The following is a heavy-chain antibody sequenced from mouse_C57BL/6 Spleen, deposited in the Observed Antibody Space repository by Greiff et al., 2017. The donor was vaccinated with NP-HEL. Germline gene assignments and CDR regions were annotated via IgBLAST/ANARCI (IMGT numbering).Heavy chain of an antibody. Sequence: EVKLLESGPGLVKPSQSLSLTCSVTGYSITSGYYWNWIRQFPGNKLEWMGYISYDGSNNYNPSLKNRISITRDTSKNQFFLKLNSVTTEDTATYYCAREGDYGPWFAYWGQGTLVTVSA. CDR2: ISYDGSN. D-gene: IGHD2-4*01. V-gene: IGHV3-6*01. J-gene: IGHJ3*01. CDR3: AREGDYGPWFAY. CDR1: GYSITSGYY.